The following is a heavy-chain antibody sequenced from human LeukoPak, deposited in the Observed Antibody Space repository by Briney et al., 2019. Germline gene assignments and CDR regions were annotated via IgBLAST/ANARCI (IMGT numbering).Heavy chain of an antibody. J-gene: IGHJ4*02. CDR1: GYSFTGYF. V-gene: IGHV1-2*02. D-gene: IGHD5-12*01. CDR3: ARGNMEWLPFDY. CDR2: INSNSGGT. Sequence: ASVKVSCKTSGYSFTGYFIHWVRQAPGQGLEWMGWINSNSGGTKYAQKFQGRVTMTRDTSITTAYMELSRLRSDGRAVYYCARGNMEWLPFDYWGQGTLVTVSS.